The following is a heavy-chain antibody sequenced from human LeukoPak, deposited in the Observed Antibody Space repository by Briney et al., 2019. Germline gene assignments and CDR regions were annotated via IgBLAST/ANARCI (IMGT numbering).Heavy chain of an antibody. Sequence: KGLEWVAVISYDGSNKYYADSVKGRFTISRDNSKNTLYLQMNSLRAEDTAVYYCARGGFDYWGQGTLVTVSS. CDR3: ARGGFDY. J-gene: IGHJ4*02. CDR2: ISYDGSNK. V-gene: IGHV3-30*03.